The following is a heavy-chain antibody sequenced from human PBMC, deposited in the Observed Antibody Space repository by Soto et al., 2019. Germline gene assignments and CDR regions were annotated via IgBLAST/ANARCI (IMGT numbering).Heavy chain of an antibody. CDR2: IYYSGST. Sequence: SETLSLTCTVSGGSISSSSYYWDWIRQPPGKGLEWIGSIYYSGSTYYNPSLKSRVTISVDTSKNQFSLKLTSVSAADTAVYYCARRVSGIAARPIDYWGQGTLVTVS. CDR3: ARRVSGIAARPIDY. CDR1: GGSISSSSYY. J-gene: IGHJ4*02. D-gene: IGHD6-6*01. V-gene: IGHV4-39*01.